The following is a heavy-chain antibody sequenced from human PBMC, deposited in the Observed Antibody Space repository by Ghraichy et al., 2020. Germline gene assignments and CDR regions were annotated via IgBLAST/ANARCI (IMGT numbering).Heavy chain of an antibody. CDR2: MNPNSGNT. V-gene: IGHV1-8*01. D-gene: IGHD3-10*01. CDR3: ARPEGVWFGESKTKNFDY. J-gene: IGHJ4*02. CDR1: GYTFTSYD. Sequence: ASVKVSCKASGYTFTSYDINWVRQAAGQGLEWMGWMNPNSGNTGYAQKFQGRVTMTRNTSINTAYMELSSLRSEDTAVYYCARPEGVWFGESKTKNFDYWCQGTLVTVSS.